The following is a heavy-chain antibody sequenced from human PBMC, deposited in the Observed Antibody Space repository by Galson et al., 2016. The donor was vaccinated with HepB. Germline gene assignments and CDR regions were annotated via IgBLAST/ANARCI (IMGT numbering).Heavy chain of an antibody. D-gene: IGHD2-15*01. CDR3: ARLSLVVAGIIDY. CDR2: IKDDARST. V-gene: IGHV3-74*03. CDR1: GLTFSRHW. Sequence: SLRLSCAASGLTFSRHWMHWVRQAPGKGLVWVSYIKDDARSTKYADSVKGRFIISRDNSKNTLYLQMNSLRAEDTGVYYCARLSLVVAGIIDYWGQGTLVTVSS. J-gene: IGHJ4*02.